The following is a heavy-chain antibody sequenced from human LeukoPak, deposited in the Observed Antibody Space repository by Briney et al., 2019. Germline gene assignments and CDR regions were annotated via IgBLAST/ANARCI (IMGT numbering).Heavy chain of an antibody. CDR2: VNTDGSST. Sequence: TGGSLRLSCAASGFTFSSYWMHWVRQAPGKGLVWVSRVNTDGSSTSYADSVKGRFTISRDNAKNTLYLQMNSLRAEDTAAYYCARDHSSSWYIGGWFDYWGQGTLVTVSS. V-gene: IGHV3-74*01. CDR1: GFTFSSYW. D-gene: IGHD6-13*01. J-gene: IGHJ4*02. CDR3: ARDHSSSWYIGGWFDY.